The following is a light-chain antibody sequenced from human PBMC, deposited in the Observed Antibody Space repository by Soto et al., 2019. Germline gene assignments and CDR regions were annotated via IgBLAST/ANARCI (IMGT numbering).Light chain of an antibody. Sequence: IEMNPSPSTLAASLGARVTITCRASQSISSWLAWYQQKPGKATKLLIYEASSLESGVPSRFSGSGSGTEFTLIISGLQPDDSATYYGQQYTNTNTPWMFGQGTKGDIK. V-gene: IGKV1-5*01. CDR3: QQYTNTNTPWM. CDR2: EAS. J-gene: IGKJ1*01. CDR1: QSISSW.